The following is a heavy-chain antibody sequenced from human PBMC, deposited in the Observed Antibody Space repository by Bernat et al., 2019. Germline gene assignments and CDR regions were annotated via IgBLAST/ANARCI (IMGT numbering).Heavy chain of an antibody. CDR2: ISYDGSNK. D-gene: IGHD1-7*01. V-gene: IGHV3-30*03. CDR3: AILLGTGTTRRDAFDI. Sequence: QVQLVESGGGVVQPGRSLRLSCAASGFTFSSYGMHWVRQAPGKGLEWVAVISYDGSNKDYADSVKGRFTISRDNSKNTLYLQMNSLRAEDTAVYYCAILLGTGTTRRDAFDIWGQGTMVTVSS. CDR1: GFTFSSYG. J-gene: IGHJ3*02.